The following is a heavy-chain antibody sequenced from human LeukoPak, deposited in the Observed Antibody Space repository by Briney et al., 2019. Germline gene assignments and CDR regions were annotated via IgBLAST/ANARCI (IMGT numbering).Heavy chain of an antibody. CDR1: GGTFSSHA. CDR3: AREATVTNNWFDP. D-gene: IGHD4-11*01. V-gene: IGHV1-69*01. Sequence: SVKVSCKASGGTFSSHAISWVRQAPGQGLEWMGGIIPIFGTANYAQKFQGRVTITADESTSTAYMELSSLRSEDTAVYYCAREATVTNNWFDPWGQGTLVTVSS. CDR2: IIPIFGTA. J-gene: IGHJ5*02.